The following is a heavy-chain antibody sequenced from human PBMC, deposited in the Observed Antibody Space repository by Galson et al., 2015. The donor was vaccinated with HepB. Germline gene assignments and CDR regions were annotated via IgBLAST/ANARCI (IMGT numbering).Heavy chain of an antibody. V-gene: IGHV3-23*01. CDR1: GFTFSSHA. D-gene: IGHD3-22*01. Sequence: SLRLSCAASGFTFSSHAMSWVRQAPGKGLEWVSVITGSGGNTYYADSVKGRFTISRDNSKNTLYLQMNSLRGEDTAVYYCAAHGGGGYYYSEYYFDYWGQGTPVTVSS. CDR2: ITGSGGNT. CDR3: AAHGGGGYYYSEYYFDY. J-gene: IGHJ4*02.